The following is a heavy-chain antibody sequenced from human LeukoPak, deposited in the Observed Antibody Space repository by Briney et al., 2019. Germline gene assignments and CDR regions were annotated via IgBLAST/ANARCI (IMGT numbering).Heavy chain of an antibody. CDR3: ARGAPTHPPGYCGGDCYYYFDY. CDR1: GFTFSSYA. V-gene: IGHV3-48*01. CDR2: ISSSSTI. J-gene: IGHJ4*02. D-gene: IGHD2-21*02. Sequence: GGSLRLSCAASGFTFSSYAMTWVRQAPGKGLEWVSYISSSSTIYYADSVKGRFTISRDNAKNTLYLQMNSLRAEDTAVYYCARGAPTHPPGYCGGDCYYYFDYWGQGTLVTVSS.